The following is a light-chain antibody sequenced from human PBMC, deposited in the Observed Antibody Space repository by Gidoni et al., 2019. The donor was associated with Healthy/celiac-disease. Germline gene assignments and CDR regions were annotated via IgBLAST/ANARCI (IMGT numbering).Light chain of an antibody. Sequence: DIVMTQSPDSLAVSLGERATINCKSSQSVLYSSNNKNYLAWYQQKPGQPPKLLIYWASTRESGVPDRFSGSGSGTDFTLTISSLQAEDVAVYYCQQYYSTLVIFGPGTNVDIK. V-gene: IGKV4-1*01. J-gene: IGKJ3*01. CDR3: QQYYSTLVI. CDR2: WAS. CDR1: QSVLYSSNNKNY.